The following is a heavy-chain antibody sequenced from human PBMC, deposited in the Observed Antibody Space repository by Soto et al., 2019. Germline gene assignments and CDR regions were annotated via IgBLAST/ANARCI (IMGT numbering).Heavy chain of an antibody. V-gene: IGHV3-23*01. CDR2: ISGSGGST. Sequence: PGGSLRLSYAASGFTFSSYAMSWVRQAPGKGLEWVSAISGSGGSTYYADSVKGRFTISRDNSRNTLFLQMNSLRAEDTAVYYCARDYYKYYDSSGYYRSPAYWGQGTLVTVSS. J-gene: IGHJ4*02. CDR1: GFTFSSYA. D-gene: IGHD3-22*01. CDR3: ARDYYKYYDSSGYYRSPAY.